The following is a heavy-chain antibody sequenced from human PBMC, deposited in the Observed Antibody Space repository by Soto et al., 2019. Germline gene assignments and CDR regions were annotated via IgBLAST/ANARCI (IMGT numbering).Heavy chain of an antibody. V-gene: IGHV1-8*01. CDR2: MNPNSGNT. Sequence: VASVKVSCKASGYTFTSYDINWVRQATGQGLEWMGWMNPNSGNTGYAQKFQGRVTMTRNTSISTAYMELSSLRSEDTAVYYCARGPPHYDILTGTHDYWGQGTLVTVSS. J-gene: IGHJ4*02. CDR3: ARGPPHYDILTGTHDY. D-gene: IGHD3-9*01. CDR1: GYTFTSYD.